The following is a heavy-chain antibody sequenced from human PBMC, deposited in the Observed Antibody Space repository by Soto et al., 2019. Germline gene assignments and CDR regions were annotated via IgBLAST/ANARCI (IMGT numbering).Heavy chain of an antibody. V-gene: IGHV4-39*01. CDR3: ARHKLGVQYEIWPHYFDL. D-gene: IGHD3-9*01. CDR2: VYYSGTT. CDR1: RGSISSNSDY. Sequence: LQLQESGPGLVKPSETMSLTCTVSRGSISSNSDYWGWIRQPPGKRLEWIGSVYYSGTTYYKPSRKRRVTVSVGTANNQFCLRLDSVTAAYTAVYYCARHKLGVQYEIWPHYFDLWGRGTLVTVSS. J-gene: IGHJ2*01.